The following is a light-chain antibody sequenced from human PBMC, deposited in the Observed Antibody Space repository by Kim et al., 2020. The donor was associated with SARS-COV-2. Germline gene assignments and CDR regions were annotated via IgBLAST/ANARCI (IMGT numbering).Light chain of an antibody. V-gene: IGKV3-15*01. CDR3: QQYNNWPPLT. Sequence: EIVMTQSPATLSVSPGERATLSCRASQSVSSKLAWYQQKLGQAPRLLIYGASTRATGIPVRFSGSGSGTAFTLTISSLQSEDIAVYYCQQYNNWPPLTVGGGTKVDIK. CDR1: QSVSSK. CDR2: GAS. J-gene: IGKJ4*01.